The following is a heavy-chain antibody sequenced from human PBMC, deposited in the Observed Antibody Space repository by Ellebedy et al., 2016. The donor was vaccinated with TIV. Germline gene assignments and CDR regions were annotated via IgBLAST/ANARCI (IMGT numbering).Heavy chain of an antibody. J-gene: IGHJ5*01. V-gene: IGHV3-7*01. Sequence: GESLKISCAASGFSFRSYWMTWVRQAPGKGLEWVANIYQDGSMLYYVDSVKGRFTISRDNAKSSLYLQMNSLKAEDTAVYFCARRGSYGDYAVQVNSWLDSWGQGTLVTVSS. CDR3: ARRGSYGDYAVQVNSWLDS. CDR1: GFSFRSYW. D-gene: IGHD3-16*01. CDR2: IYQDGSML.